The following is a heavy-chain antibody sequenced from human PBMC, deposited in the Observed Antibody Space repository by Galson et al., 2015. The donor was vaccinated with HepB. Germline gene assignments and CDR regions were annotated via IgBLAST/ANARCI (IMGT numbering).Heavy chain of an antibody. CDR3: ARDPSTVTTRGDDY. CDR1: GYTFTSYA. V-gene: IGHV7-4-1*02. J-gene: IGHJ4*02. Sequence: SVKVSCKASGYTFTSYAMNWVRQAPGQGLEWMGWINTNTGNPTYAQGFTGRFVFSLDTSVSTAYLQISSLKAEDTAVYYCARDPSTVTTRGDDYWGQGTPVTVSS. D-gene: IGHD4-17*01. CDR2: INTNTGNP.